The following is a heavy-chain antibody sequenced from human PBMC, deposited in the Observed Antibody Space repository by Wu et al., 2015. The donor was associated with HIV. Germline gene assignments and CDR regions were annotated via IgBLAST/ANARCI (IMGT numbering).Heavy chain of an antibody. J-gene: IGHJ4*02. CDR3: ARAGGQWLAIFDY. V-gene: IGHV1-2*02. Sequence: QVQLVQSGAEVKKPGASVKVSCKASGYTFTDFFIHWVRQAPGQGLEWMGWVSPNTGGTNYAQKFQGRVTMTRDTSINTAYMELTSLTSDDTAMYYCARAGGQWLAIFDYWGQGTLVTSPQ. CDR1: GYTFTDFF. CDR2: VSPNTGGT. D-gene: IGHD6-19*01.